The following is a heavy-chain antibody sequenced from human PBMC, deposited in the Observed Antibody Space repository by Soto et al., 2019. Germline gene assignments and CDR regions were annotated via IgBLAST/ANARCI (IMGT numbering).Heavy chain of an antibody. J-gene: IGHJ6*02. CDR1: GFTFSSYA. D-gene: IGHD2-15*01. CDR3: AKDMSGGSCYLTPCYGMDV. CDR2: ISGSGGST. Sequence: PGGSLRLSCAASGFTFSSYAMSWVRQAPGKGLEWVSAISGSGGSTYYADSVKGRFTISRDNSKNTLYLQMNSLRAEDTAVYYCAKDMSGGSCYLTPCYGMDVWGQGTTVTVSS. V-gene: IGHV3-23*01.